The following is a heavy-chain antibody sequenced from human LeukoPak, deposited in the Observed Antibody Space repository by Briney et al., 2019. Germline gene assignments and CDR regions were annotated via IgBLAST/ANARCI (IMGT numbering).Heavy chain of an antibody. V-gene: IGHV4-39*07. J-gene: IGHJ4*02. CDR2: IYYSGST. D-gene: IGHD3-3*01. CDR1: GGSISSSSYY. Sequence: PSETLSLTCTVSGGSISSSSYYWGWIRQPPGKGLEWIGSIYYSGSTYYNPSLKSRVTISVDTSKNQFSLEMSSVTAADTAVYYCALDLTPFYDFWSSYYGYWGEGTLVTVSS. CDR3: ALDLTPFYDFWSSYYGY.